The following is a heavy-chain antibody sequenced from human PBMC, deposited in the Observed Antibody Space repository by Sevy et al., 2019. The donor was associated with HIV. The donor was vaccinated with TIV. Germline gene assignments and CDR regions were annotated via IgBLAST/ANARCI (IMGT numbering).Heavy chain of an antibody. CDR3: ARGGEGVIPSPVIGLGPWGKYWYFDL. Sequence: SETLSLTCAVYVGSFSGYYWTWIRQSPGKGLEWIGEINHSGSTNYNPSLKSRVTISVDTSKNQVSLKLTSVTAADTAVYYGARGGEGVIPSPVIGLGPWGKYWYFDLWGRGTLVTVSS. D-gene: IGHD3-10*01. V-gene: IGHV4-34*01. J-gene: IGHJ2*01. CDR1: VGSFSGYY. CDR2: INHSGST.